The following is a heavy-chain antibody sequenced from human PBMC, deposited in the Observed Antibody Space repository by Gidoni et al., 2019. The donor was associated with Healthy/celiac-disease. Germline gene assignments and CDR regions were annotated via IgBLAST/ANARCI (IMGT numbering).Heavy chain of an antibody. J-gene: IGHJ4*02. D-gene: IGHD6-19*01. CDR3: ARGCSSGYHYALLFDY. CDR1: GCTFSSYW. V-gene: IGHV3-7*03. CDR2: IKQDGSEK. Sequence: EVQLVESGGGLVQPGGSLRLSCAASGCTFSSYWMSWVRQAPGEGLEWVANIKQDGSEKYYVDSVKGRFTISRDNAKNSLYLQMNSLRAEDTAVYYCARGCSSGYHYALLFDYWGQGTLVTVSS.